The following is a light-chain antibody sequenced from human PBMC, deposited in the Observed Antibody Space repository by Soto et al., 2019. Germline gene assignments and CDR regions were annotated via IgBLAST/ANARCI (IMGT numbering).Light chain of an antibody. V-gene: IGKV3-11*01. CDR2: DAS. CDR3: QQRDS. Sequence: EIVLTQSPATLSLSPGERATLSCSASQSVNSSLAWYQQKPGQAPRLLIYDASPRATGIPARFSGSGSGTDFTLTISSLEPEELAFYYGQQRDSFGQVAKLEIK. CDR1: QSVNSS. J-gene: IGKJ2*03.